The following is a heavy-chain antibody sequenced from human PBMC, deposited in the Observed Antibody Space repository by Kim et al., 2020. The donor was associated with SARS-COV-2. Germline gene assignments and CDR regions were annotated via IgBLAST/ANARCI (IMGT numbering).Heavy chain of an antibody. CDR3: ARGHLGELSSNDY. D-gene: IGHD3-16*02. J-gene: IGHJ4*02. Sequence: GGSLRLSCAASGFTFSSYWMHWVRQAPGKGLVWVSRINSDGSRISYADSVKGRFTISRDNAKNTLYLQMNSLRAEDTAVYYCARGHLGELSSNDYGGQGTLVTVSS. CDR2: INSDGSRI. CDR1: GFTFSSYW. V-gene: IGHV3-74*01.